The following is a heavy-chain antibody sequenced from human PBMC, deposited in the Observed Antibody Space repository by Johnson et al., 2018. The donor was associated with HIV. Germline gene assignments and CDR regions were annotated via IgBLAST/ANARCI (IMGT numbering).Heavy chain of an antibody. CDR2: ISYDGRDA. D-gene: IGHD6-13*01. CDR1: GFAFSSYA. V-gene: IGHV3-30*04. CDR3: AKVAVATAAGGVALDI. Sequence: QVQLVESGGGVVQPGTSLRLSCTASGFAFSSYALHWVRQAPGKGLEWVAVISYDGRDAYYADSVKGRFTISRDNSKNTLYLQMNSLRVEDTAVYYCAKVAVATAAGGVALDIWGPGTMVTVS. J-gene: IGHJ3*02.